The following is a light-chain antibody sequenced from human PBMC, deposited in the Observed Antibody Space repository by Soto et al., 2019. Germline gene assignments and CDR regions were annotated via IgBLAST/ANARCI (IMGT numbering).Light chain of an antibody. CDR2: GNS. J-gene: IGLJ3*02. V-gene: IGLV1-40*01. Sequence: QSVLTQPPSVSGAPGQRVTISCTGSSSNIGAGYDVHWYQQLPGTAPKLLIYGNSNRPSGVPDRFSGSKSGTSASLAITGXXXEDEADYDCQSYDSSLSAWVFGGGTKLTVL. CDR3: QSYDSSLSAWV. CDR1: SSNIGAGYD.